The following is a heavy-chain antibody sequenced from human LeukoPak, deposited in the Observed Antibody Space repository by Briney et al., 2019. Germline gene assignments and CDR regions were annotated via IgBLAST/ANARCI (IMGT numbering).Heavy chain of an antibody. CDR3: AISDYGGKSPPLDY. D-gene: IGHD4-23*01. Sequence: ASVKVSCKASGYTXTGYFIHWVRQAPGQGLEWMGWINPNSGGTNYAQKFQGRVTMTRDTSISTAYMELSRLRSDDTAVYYCAISDYGGKSPPLDYWGQGTLVTVSS. CDR1: GYTXTGYF. J-gene: IGHJ4*02. CDR2: INPNSGGT. V-gene: IGHV1-2*02.